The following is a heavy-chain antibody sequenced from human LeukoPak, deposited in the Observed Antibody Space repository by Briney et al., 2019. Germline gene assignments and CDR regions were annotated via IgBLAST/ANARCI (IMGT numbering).Heavy chain of an antibody. CDR1: GFTFSSYE. D-gene: IGHD6-19*01. CDR3: ARGGYSSGWAPQDV. J-gene: IGHJ6*04. CDR2: ISSSGSTI. Sequence: GGSLRLSCAASGFTFSSYEMNWVRQAPGKGLEWVSYISSSGSTIYYADSVKGRFTISRDNAKNSLYLQMNSLRAEDTAVYYCARGGYSSGWAPQDVWGKGTTVTISS. V-gene: IGHV3-48*03.